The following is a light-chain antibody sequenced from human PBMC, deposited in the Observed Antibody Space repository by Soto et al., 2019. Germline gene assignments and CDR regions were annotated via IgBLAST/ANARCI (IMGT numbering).Light chain of an antibody. CDR2: DAS. J-gene: IGKJ1*01. Sequence: DIQMTQSPSTLSASVGDRVTITCRASQSISSWLAWYQQQPGKAPKLLIYDASSLESGVPSRFSGSGSGSKFTLTISSLQPDDFATYYCQQYNSYSGTFGQGTKVDIK. CDR3: QQYNSYSGT. V-gene: IGKV1-5*01. CDR1: QSISSW.